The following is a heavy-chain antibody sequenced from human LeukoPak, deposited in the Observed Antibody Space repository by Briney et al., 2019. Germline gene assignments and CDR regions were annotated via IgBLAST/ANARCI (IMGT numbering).Heavy chain of an antibody. CDR1: GGTFSSYA. CDR2: IIPIFGTA. V-gene: IGHV1-69*05. J-gene: IGHJ3*02. CDR3: ARGDSGSYDDAFDI. Sequence: SVKVSCKASGGTFSSYAISWVRQAPGQGLEWMGGIIPIFGTANYAQKFQGRVTITTDESTSTAYMELSSLRSEDTAVYYCARGDSGSYDDAFDIWGQGPMVTVSS. D-gene: IGHD1-26*01.